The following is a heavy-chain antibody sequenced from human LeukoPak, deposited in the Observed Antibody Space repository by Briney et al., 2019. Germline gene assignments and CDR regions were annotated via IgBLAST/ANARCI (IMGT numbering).Heavy chain of an antibody. D-gene: IGHD3-22*01. CDR2: INANSGGT. Sequence: ASVKVSCKASGYTFTGYYMHWVRQAPGQGLEWMGWINANSGGTNDAQKFQGRVIMTRDTSISTAYMELSRLRSDDTAVYYCARAPHQYYYDSSGYQPSDFWGQGTLVTVSS. CDR1: GYTFTGYY. CDR3: ARAPHQYYYDSSGYQPSDF. V-gene: IGHV1-2*02. J-gene: IGHJ4*02.